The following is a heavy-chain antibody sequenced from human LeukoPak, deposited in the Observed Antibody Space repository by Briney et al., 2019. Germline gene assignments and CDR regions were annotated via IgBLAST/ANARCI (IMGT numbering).Heavy chain of an antibody. CDR2: FYTSGGT. D-gene: IGHD2-2*02. CDR1: GGSIISYY. CDR3: ARDSCSSTSCYNNWFDP. V-gene: IGHV4-4*07. J-gene: IGHJ5*02. Sequence: SETLSLTRTVSGGSIISYYWSWIRQPARKGLEWIGRFYTSGGTNYHPSLKSRVTMSVDKSKNQFSLKLNSVTAADTAVYYCARDSCSSTSCYNNWFDPWGQGTLVTVSS.